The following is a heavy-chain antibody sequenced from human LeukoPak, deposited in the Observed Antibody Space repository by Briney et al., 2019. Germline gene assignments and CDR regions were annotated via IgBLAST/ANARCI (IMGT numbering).Heavy chain of an antibody. CDR2: ISSSGSTI. CDR1: GFTFSTYA. V-gene: IGHV3-48*01. Sequence: GGSLRLSCAASGFTFSTYAMHWVRQAPGKGLEWVSYISSSGSTIYYADSVKGRFTISRDNSKNTLYLQMNSLRAEDTAVYYCAKDIDGYSYGYSAFDIWGQGTMVTVSS. J-gene: IGHJ3*02. D-gene: IGHD5-18*01. CDR3: AKDIDGYSYGYSAFDI.